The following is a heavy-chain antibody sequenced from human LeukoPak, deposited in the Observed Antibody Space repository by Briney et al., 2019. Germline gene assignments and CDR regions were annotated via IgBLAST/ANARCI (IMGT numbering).Heavy chain of an antibody. CDR2: ISWNSGSI. CDR3: AKSGTAAGTYNWFDP. CDR1: GFTFDDYA. D-gene: IGHD6-13*01. V-gene: IGHV3-9*01. J-gene: IGHJ5*02. Sequence: GGSLRLSCAASGFTFDDYAMHWVRQAPGKGLGWVSGISWNSGSIGYADSVKGRFTISRDNAKNSLYLQMNSLRAEDTALYYCAKSGTAAGTYNWFDPWGQGTLVTVSS.